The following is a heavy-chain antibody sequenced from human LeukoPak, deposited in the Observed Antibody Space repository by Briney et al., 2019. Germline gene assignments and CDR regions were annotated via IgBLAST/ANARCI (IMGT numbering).Heavy chain of an antibody. CDR3: ARGPPWYFDL. Sequence: GGSLRLSCAASGFTFSSYWMHWVRQAPGKGLVWVSRINSDGSSTAYADSVKGRFIISRDNAKNTLYLQMNSLTAEDTAVYYCARGPPWYFDLWGRGTLVTVSS. D-gene: IGHD6-25*01. CDR2: INSDGSST. CDR1: GFTFSSYW. J-gene: IGHJ2*01. V-gene: IGHV3-74*01.